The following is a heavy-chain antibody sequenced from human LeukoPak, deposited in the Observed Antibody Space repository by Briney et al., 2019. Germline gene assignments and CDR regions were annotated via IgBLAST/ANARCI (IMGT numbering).Heavy chain of an antibody. CDR3: AKSPIAVAGTTEYDY. Sequence: GGSLRLSCAASGFTFDDYAMHWVRHAPGKGLEWVSGISWNSGSIGYADSVKGRFTISRDNAKNSLYLQMNSLRAEDTALYYCAKSPIAVAGTTEYDYWGQGTLVTVSS. CDR2: ISWNSGSI. D-gene: IGHD6-19*01. V-gene: IGHV3-9*01. CDR1: GFTFDDYA. J-gene: IGHJ4*02.